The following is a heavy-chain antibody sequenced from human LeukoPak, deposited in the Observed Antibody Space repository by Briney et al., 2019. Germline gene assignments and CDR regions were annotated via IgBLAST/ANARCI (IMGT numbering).Heavy chain of an antibody. Sequence: PGGSLRLSCAASGFTFSGHWMHWVRQAPGKGLVWVSRINSDGRSTTYADSVKGRFTISRDNAKNTLYLQMNSLRAEDMAVYYCARGWYNHHDSRGYDSFDYWGQGTLVTVSS. CDR3: ARGWYNHHDSRGYDSFDY. CDR2: INSDGRST. V-gene: IGHV3-74*01. D-gene: IGHD3-22*01. J-gene: IGHJ4*02. CDR1: GFTFSGHW.